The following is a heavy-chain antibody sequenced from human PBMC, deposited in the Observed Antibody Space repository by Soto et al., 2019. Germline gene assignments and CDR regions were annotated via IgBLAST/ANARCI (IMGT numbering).Heavy chain of an antibody. CDR2: IKSNVNGGTS. J-gene: IGHJ4*02. Sequence: AGGSLRLSCAASGLTFTNAWMIWVRQAPGKGPKWVGLIKSNVNGGTSDYAAPVKGRFTISRDDSTNTLYLQMNSLKTEDTAVYYCAKDIPVSGGSCYAYWGQGALVTVSS. CDR1: GLTFTNAW. D-gene: IGHD2-15*01. CDR3: AKDIPVSGGSCYAY. V-gene: IGHV3-15*01.